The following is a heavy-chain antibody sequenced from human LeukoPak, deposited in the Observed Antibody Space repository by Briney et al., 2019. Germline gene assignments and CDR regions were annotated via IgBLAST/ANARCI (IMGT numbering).Heavy chain of an antibody. CDR3: ARGGWILLSPNYFDP. D-gene: IGHD2-2*03. CDR2: IYYSGST. J-gene: IGHJ5*02. CDR1: GGSISRGGYT. Sequence: SQTLSLTCAVSGGSISRGGYTWIWIRRPPGKGREWFGDIYYSGSTYYNPSLTSRFTISVDTSKNQFALKLSSVTAADTAVYYCARGGWILLSPNYFDPWGQGTLVTVSS. V-gene: IGHV4-30-4*07.